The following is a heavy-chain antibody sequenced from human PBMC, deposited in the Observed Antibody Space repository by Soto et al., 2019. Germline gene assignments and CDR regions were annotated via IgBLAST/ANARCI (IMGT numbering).Heavy chain of an antibody. CDR2: TNAGNGNT. D-gene: IGHD6-13*01. CDR1: GYSFTRYS. CDR3: ARDIAAAGPPPYYYYYGMDV. V-gene: IGHV1-3*01. J-gene: IGHJ6*02. Sequence: ASVKVSCKASGYSFTRYSIHWVRQAPGQSLEWMGWTNAGNGNTKYSQKFQGRVTITRDTSASTAYMELSRLRSDDTAVYYCARDIAAAGPPPYYYYYGMDVWGQGTTVTVSS.